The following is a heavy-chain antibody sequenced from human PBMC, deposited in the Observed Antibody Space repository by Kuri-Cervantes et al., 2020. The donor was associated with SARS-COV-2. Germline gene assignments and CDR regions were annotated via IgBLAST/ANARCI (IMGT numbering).Heavy chain of an antibody. D-gene: IGHD6-25*01. Sequence: SLKISCAASGFTFDDYAMHWVRQAPGKGLEWVSGISWNSGSIGYADSVKGRFTISRDNSKNTLYLQMNSLRAEDTAVYYCVTRGTEGGSGAFDYWGQGTLVTVSS. J-gene: IGHJ4*02. CDR1: GFTFDDYA. V-gene: IGHV3-9*01. CDR3: VTRGTEGGSGAFDY. CDR2: ISWNSGSI.